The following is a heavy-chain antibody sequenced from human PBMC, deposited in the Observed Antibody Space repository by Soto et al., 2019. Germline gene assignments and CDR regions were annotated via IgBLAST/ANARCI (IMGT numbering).Heavy chain of an antibody. D-gene: IGHD6-19*01. J-gene: IGHJ5*02. CDR2: ISGSGRMT. V-gene: IGHV3-23*01. CDR3: AKDLAVAGS. Sequence: PGGSLRLSCAASGFPFRNFAMTWVRQAPGKGLEWVSGISGSGRMTYYADSVRGRFTISRDNSKNTLYLQMNSLRAEDTAVYYCAKDLAVAGSWGQGTLVTVSS. CDR1: GFPFRNFA.